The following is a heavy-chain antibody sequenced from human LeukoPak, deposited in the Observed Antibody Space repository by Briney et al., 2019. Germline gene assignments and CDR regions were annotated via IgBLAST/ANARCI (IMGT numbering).Heavy chain of an antibody. CDR1: GGSISSYY. CDR2: IYNSGST. CDR3: ARDNRYMVREIYYYYGVDV. Sequence: PSETLSLTCTVSGGSISSYYWSWIRQPPGKGLEWIGYIYNSGSTNYNPSLTSRVTMSVDTSKNQFSLKLSSVTAADSAVYYCARDNRYMVREIYYYYGVDVWGQGTTVTVSS. V-gene: IGHV4-59*01. D-gene: IGHD3-10*01. J-gene: IGHJ6*02.